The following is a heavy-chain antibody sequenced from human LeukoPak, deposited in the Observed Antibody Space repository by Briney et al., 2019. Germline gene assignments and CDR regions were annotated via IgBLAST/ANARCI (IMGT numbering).Heavy chain of an antibody. V-gene: IGHV4-34*01. Sequence: PSETLSLTCAVYGGSFSGYYWSWIRQPPGKGLEWIAEINHSGSTNYNPSLKGRVTISVDTSKNQFSLKLSSVTAADTAVYYCARLGTAVSGSSPNWFDPWGQGTLVTVSS. CDR1: GGSFSGYY. D-gene: IGHD1-26*01. CDR2: INHSGST. J-gene: IGHJ5*02. CDR3: ARLGTAVSGSSPNWFDP.